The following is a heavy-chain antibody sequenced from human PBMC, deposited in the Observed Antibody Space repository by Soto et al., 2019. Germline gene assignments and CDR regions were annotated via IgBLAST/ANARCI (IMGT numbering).Heavy chain of an antibody. CDR3: AKGPHSSGWHYFDY. J-gene: IGHJ4*02. CDR2: VSGSGGNT. V-gene: IGHV3-23*01. D-gene: IGHD6-19*01. CDR1: GFTFSSYA. Sequence: GGSLRLSCAASGFTFSSYAMSWVRQAPGKGLEWVSTVSGSGGNTYYADSVKGRFTISRDNSENTLYLQMISLRAEDMAIYYCAKGPHSSGWHYFDYWGQGTLVTVPQ.